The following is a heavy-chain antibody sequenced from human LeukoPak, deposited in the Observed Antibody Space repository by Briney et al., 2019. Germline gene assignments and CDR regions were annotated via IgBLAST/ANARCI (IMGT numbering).Heavy chain of an antibody. J-gene: IGHJ4*02. V-gene: IGHV3-48*02. D-gene: IGHD3-22*01. CDR1: GFTFSTYS. CDR3: ARDRAGGYPPEAFEY. Sequence: PGGSLRLSCAASGFTFSTYSLSWVRQAPGKGLKWISYIDSRSRAIYYADSVKGRITISRDNDKNTLYLDMNSLKDEDTAVYYCARDRAGGYPPEAFEYWGLGTLVTVSS. CDR2: IDSRSRAI.